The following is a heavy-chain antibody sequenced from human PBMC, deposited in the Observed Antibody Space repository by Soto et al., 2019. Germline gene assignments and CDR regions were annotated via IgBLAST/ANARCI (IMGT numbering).Heavy chain of an antibody. J-gene: IGHJ4*02. CDR2: IKSKTDGGTT. CDR3: TTDPAAAAGSDY. Sequence: EVQLVESGGGLVKPGGSLRLSCAASGFTFSNAWMNWVRQAPGKGLEWVGRIKSKTDGGTTDYAAPVKGRFTISRDDSKNTLYLQMNSLKTENAAVYYCTTDPAAAAGSDYWGQGTLVTVST. D-gene: IGHD6-13*01. V-gene: IGHV3-15*07. CDR1: GFTFSNAW.